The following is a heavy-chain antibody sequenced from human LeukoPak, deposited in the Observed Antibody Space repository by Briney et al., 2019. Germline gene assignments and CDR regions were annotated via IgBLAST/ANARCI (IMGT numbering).Heavy chain of an antibody. D-gene: IGHD6-19*01. CDR1: GFTFSSYA. J-gene: IGHJ4*02. Sequence: GGSLRLSCAASGFTFSSYAMSWVRQAPGKGLEWVSGVSSSGGSTFYADSVKGRFTISRDNSKNTLYLQMNSLRAEDTAIYYCAKGGMGGWYDEPFDYWGQGTLVTVSS. CDR3: AKGGMGGWYDEPFDY. V-gene: IGHV3-23*01. CDR2: VSSSGGST.